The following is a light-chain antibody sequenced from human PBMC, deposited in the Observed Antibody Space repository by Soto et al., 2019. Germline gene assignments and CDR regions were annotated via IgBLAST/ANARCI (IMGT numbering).Light chain of an antibody. CDR1: SSDVGSYNL. CDR3: CSYALGSTLV. CDR2: EGD. V-gene: IGLV2-23*01. Sequence: QSVLTQPASVSGSSGQSITISCTGTSSDVGSYNLVSWHQHHPGKAPKLIIYEGDKRPSGVSNRFSGSKSGNKASLTISGLQAEDEADYYCCSYALGSTLVFGGGTKVTVL. J-gene: IGLJ2*01.